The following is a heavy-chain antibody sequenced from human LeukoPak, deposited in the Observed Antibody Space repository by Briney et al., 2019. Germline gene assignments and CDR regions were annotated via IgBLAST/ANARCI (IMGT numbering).Heavy chain of an antibody. CDR3: ARDPRGIVGANHNWFDP. D-gene: IGHD1-26*01. Sequence: PSETLSLTCTVSGGSISSYYWSWIRQPAGKGLEWIGRIYASGSTNYNPSLKSRVTMSVDTSKSQFSLKLISVTAADTAIYYCARDPRGIVGANHNWFDPWGQGTLVTVSS. CDR1: GGSISSYY. V-gene: IGHV4-4*07. J-gene: IGHJ5*02. CDR2: IYASGST.